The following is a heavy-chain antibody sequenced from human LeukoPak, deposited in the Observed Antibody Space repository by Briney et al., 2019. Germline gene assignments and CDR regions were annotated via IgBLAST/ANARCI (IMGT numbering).Heavy chain of an antibody. V-gene: IGHV4-4*02. CDR1: GGSISSSNW. D-gene: IGHD3-16*01. CDR2: IYHSGST. Sequence: SGTLSLTCAVSGGSISSSNWWSWVRQPPGKGLEWIGEIYHSGSTNYNPSLKSRVTISVDKSKNQFSLKLSSVTAADTAVYYCARSSARSGGSRRRSWFDPWGQGTLVTVSS. CDR3: ARSSARSGGSRRRSWFDP. J-gene: IGHJ5*02.